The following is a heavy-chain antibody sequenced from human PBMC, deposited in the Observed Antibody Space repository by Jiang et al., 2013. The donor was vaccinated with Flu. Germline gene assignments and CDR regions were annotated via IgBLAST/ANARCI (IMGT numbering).Heavy chain of an antibody. Sequence: LLKPSETLSLNCAVYGGSFSSYYWSWIRQPPGKGLEWIGEINPSGSTNYNPSLKSRVTISVDAPRHQFSLNLTSLTAADTAIYYCARDMNQGVVAPYAFDVWGQGAMVTVSS. CDR3: ARDMNQGVVAPYAFDV. V-gene: IGHV4-34*01. CDR1: GGSFSSYY. CDR2: INPSGST. D-gene: IGHD2-15*01. J-gene: IGHJ3*01.